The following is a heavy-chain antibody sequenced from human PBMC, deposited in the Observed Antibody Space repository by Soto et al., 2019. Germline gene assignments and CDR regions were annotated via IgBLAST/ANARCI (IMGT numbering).Heavy chain of an antibody. J-gene: IGHJ4*02. CDR1: GGSVSSGSYY. V-gene: IGHV4-61*01. Sequence: SETLSLTCTVSGGSVSSGSYYWSWIRQPPGKGLEWIGYIYYSGSTNYNPSLKSRVTISVDTSKNQFSLKLSSVTAADTAVYYCARVVVRARNFDYWGQGVLVNVSS. CDR3: ARVVVRARNFDY. D-gene: IGHD3-22*01. CDR2: IYYSGST.